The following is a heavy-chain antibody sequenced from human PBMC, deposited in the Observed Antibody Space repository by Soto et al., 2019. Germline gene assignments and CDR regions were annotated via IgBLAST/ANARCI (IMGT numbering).Heavy chain of an antibody. Sequence: QVQLVESGGGVVQPGRSLRLSCAASGFSFSSHAMHWVRQAPGKGLEWMAGISYDGVKQYYADSVKARFTISRDNPKSTLYLQMSSLRSEDTAMYYCAGEVGHRNFASWGQGTLVIVSS. D-gene: IGHD1-26*01. CDR2: ISYDGVKQ. CDR1: GFSFSSHA. CDR3: AGEVGHRNFAS. V-gene: IGHV3-30-3*01. J-gene: IGHJ4*02.